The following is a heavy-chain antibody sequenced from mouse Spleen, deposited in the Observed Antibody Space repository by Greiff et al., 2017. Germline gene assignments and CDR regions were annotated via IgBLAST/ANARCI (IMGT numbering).Heavy chain of an antibody. CDR1: GYSFTGYF. J-gene: IGHJ2*01. CDR3: ARGYYSNYEGDYFDY. CDR2: INPYNGDT. Sequence: VQLKESGPELVKPGDSVKISCKASGYSFTGYFMNWVMQSHGKSLEWIGRINPYNGDTFYNQKFKGKATLTVDKSSSTAHMELRSLTSEDSAVYYCARGYYSNYEGDYFDYWGQGTTLTVSS. D-gene: IGHD2-5*01. V-gene: IGHV1-20*01.